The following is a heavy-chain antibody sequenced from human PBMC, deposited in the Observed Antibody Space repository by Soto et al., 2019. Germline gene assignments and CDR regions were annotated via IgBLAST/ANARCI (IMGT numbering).Heavy chain of an antibody. V-gene: IGHV2-5*01. CDR1: VFSLSTSGVG. J-gene: IGHJ5*02. CDR2: IYWNDDK. Sequence: SGPTRVNHTQTLTLTCTFSVFSLSTSGVGVGWIRQPPGKALEWLALIYWNDDKRYSPSLKSRLTITKDTSKNQVVLTMTNMDPVDTATYYCAHRVTYYYDSSGYYWFDPWGQGTLVTVSS. D-gene: IGHD3-22*01. CDR3: AHRVTYYYDSSGYYWFDP.